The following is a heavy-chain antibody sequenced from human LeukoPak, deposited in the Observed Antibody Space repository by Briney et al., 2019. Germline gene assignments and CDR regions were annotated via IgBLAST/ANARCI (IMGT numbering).Heavy chain of an antibody. CDR3: AKEGYSGYGAIDV. J-gene: IGHJ4*02. Sequence: SETLSLTCTVSGGSISSSSYYWGWIRQPPGKGLEWIGSIYYSGSTYYNPSLKSRVTISVDTSKNQFSLKLSSVTAADTAVYYCAKEGYSGYGAIDVWGQGSLVTVSS. CDR2: IYYSGST. V-gene: IGHV4-39*07. CDR1: GGSISSSSYY. D-gene: IGHD5-12*01.